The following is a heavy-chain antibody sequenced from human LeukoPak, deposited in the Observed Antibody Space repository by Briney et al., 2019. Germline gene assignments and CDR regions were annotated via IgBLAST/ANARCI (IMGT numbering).Heavy chain of an antibody. CDR3: ARGGRGTAMVRDY. Sequence: GGSLRLSCAASGFTFSSYAMHWVRQAPGKGLEWVAVISYDGSNKYYADSVKGRFTISRDNSKNTLYLQMNSLRAEDTAVYYCARGGRGTAMVRDYWGQGTLVTVSS. J-gene: IGHJ4*02. CDR1: GFTFSSYA. V-gene: IGHV3-30-3*01. CDR2: ISYDGSNK. D-gene: IGHD5-18*01.